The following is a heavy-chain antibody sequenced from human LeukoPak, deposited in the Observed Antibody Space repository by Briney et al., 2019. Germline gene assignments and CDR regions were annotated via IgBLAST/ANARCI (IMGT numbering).Heavy chain of an antibody. V-gene: IGHV3-30-3*01. CDR3: ARDVYQLPYYYYYYYMDV. J-gene: IGHJ6*03. D-gene: IGHD2-2*01. CDR2: ISYDGSNK. CDR1: GFTFSSYA. Sequence: GRSLRLSCAASGFTFSSYAMHWVRQAPGKGLEWVAVISYDGSNKYYADSVKGRFTISRDNSKNTLYLQMNSLRAEDTAVYYCARDVYQLPYYYYYYYMDVWGKGTTVTVSS.